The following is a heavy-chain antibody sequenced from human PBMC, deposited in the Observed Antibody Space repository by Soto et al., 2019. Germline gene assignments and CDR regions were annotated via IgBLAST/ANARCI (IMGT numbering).Heavy chain of an antibody. CDR2: ISDSSSTI. D-gene: IGHD3-22*01. V-gene: IGHV3-48*01. CDR3: ARDDYPYYDDSSGYHFDY. Sequence: GESLRLSCAACGFTFNNYNMKWVRQAPGKGLEWVSYISDSSSTIQYADSVKGRFTISRDNAKNSLYLQMNSLRAEDTAVYYCARDDYPYYDDSSGYHFDYWGQGALVTVSS. CDR1: GFTFNNYN. J-gene: IGHJ4*02.